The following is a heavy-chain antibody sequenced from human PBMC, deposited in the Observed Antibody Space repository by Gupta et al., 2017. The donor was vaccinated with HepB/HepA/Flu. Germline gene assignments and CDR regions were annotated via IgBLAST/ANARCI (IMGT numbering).Heavy chain of an antibody. Sequence: QVQLVQSGGEVKNPGASVKLSCKASGYTFTSYGFTWVRQGPGQGLEWIGWISAYNGKTDYAQKFQGRVTMTTETSTSTAYMEWRSLRSDDTAVYYCGRWGPMYYYMDVWGKGTTVSVSS. V-gene: IGHV1-18*01. J-gene: IGHJ6*03. CDR2: ISAYNGKT. CDR3: GRWGPMYYYMDV. CDR1: GYTFTSYG. D-gene: IGHD2-2*01.